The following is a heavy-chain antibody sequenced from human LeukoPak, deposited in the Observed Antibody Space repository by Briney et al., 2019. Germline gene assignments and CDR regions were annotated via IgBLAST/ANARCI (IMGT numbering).Heavy chain of an antibody. V-gene: IGHV3-7*04. CDR1: GFTFSSYG. Sequence: GGSLRLSCAASGFTFSSYGMHWVRQVPRKGLEWVANIKQDGSKKSYVDSVKGRFTISRDNAKNSLYLQMNSLRAEDTAIYYCTRVGYIDEGIDYWGQGTLVTVSS. CDR2: IKQDGSKK. CDR3: TRVGYIDEGIDY. D-gene: IGHD5-24*01. J-gene: IGHJ4*02.